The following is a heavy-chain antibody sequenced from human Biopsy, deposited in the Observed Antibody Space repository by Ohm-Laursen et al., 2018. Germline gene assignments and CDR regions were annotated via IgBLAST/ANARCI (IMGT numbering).Heavy chain of an antibody. J-gene: IGHJ4*02. Sequence: SLRLSCSAPGFTFGDYYMSWIHQAPGKGLEWLSYISGSGVTKMYADSVKGRFTVSRDNAKNSLYLEMNNLTVEDTAVYYCATDGAGSYNENWGQGTLVSVSS. CDR1: GFTFGDYY. V-gene: IGHV3-11*01. CDR3: ATDGAGSYNEN. CDR2: ISGSGVTK. D-gene: IGHD3-10*01.